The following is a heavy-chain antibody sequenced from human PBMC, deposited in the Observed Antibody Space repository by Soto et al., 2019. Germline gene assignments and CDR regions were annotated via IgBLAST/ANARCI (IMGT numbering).Heavy chain of an antibody. D-gene: IGHD2-2*01. Sequence: GRPLRLSCAASGFTFSSYAMHWVRQAPGKGLEWVAVISYDGSNKYYADSVKGRFTISRDNSKNTLYLQMNSLRAEDTAVYYCARDGEDIVLVPAAMSPHFDYWGQGTLVTVSS. CDR2: ISYDGSNK. J-gene: IGHJ4*02. CDR3: ARDGEDIVLVPAAMSPHFDY. CDR1: GFTFSSYA. V-gene: IGHV3-30-3*01.